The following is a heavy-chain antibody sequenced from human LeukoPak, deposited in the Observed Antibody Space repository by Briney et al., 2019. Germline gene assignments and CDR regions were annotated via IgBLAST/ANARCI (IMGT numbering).Heavy chain of an antibody. V-gene: IGHV3-30*04. CDR1: GFTFSSYA. CDR3: ARDQAGGKAPPNDAFDI. D-gene: IGHD4-23*01. J-gene: IGHJ3*02. Sequence: PGGSLRLSCAASGFTFSSYAMHWVRQAPGKGLEWVAVISYDGSNKYYADSVKGRITISRDNSKNTLYLQMNSLRAEDTAVYYCARDQAGGKAPPNDAFDIWGQGTMVTVSS. CDR2: ISYDGSNK.